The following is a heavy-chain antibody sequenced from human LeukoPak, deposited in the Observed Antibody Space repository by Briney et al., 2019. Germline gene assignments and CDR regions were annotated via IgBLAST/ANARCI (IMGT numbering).Heavy chain of an antibody. CDR2: ISSSGSTI. Sequence: PGGSLRLSCAASGFTFSSYEMNWVRQARGKGLEWVSYISSSGSTIYYADSVKGRFTISRDNAKNSLYLQMNSLRAEDTAVYYCARVGCSSTSFYIDYWGQGTLVTVSS. CDR1: GFTFSSYE. CDR3: ARVGCSSTSFYIDY. D-gene: IGHD2-2*02. J-gene: IGHJ4*02. V-gene: IGHV3-48*03.